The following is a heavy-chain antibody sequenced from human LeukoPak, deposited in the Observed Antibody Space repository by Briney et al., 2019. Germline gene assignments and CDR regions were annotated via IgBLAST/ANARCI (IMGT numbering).Heavy chain of an antibody. CDR3: ATDLRYYGSGSYYAY. V-gene: IGHV1-24*01. D-gene: IGHD3-10*01. Sequence: GASVRVSCKASGGTFSSYAISWVRQAPGQGLEWMGGFDPEDGETIYAQKFQGRVTMTEDTSTDTAYMALSSLRSEDTAVYYCATDLRYYGSGSYYAYWGQGTLVTVSS. CDR1: GGTFSSYA. J-gene: IGHJ4*02. CDR2: FDPEDGET.